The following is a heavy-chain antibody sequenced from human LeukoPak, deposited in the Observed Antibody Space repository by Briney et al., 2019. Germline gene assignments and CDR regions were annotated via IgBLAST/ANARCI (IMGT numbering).Heavy chain of an antibody. CDR2: ISWDSGNQ. CDR3: VKDMGFDLLKDAFHV. V-gene: IGHV3-9*01. D-gene: IGHD3-9*01. CDR1: GFSLEDYA. J-gene: IGHJ3*01. Sequence: GRSLRLSCVGSGFSLEDYAMHWVRHVPGKGLEWVSSISWDSGNQAYTDSVKGRFTISRDNVKNSLYLQMNSLRPEDTAFYYCVKDMGFDLLKDAFHVWGQGTLVTVSS.